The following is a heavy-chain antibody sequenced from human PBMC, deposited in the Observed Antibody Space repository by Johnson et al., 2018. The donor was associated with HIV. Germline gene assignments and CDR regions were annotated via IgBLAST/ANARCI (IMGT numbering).Heavy chain of an antibody. J-gene: IGHJ3*02. CDR2: IYSGGGT. CDR3: ARGNYYGSGSYGAFDI. CDR1: GFTVSSNY. Sequence: VQLVESGGGLVQPGGSLRLSCGASGFTVSSNYMSWVRQAPGKGLEWVSVIYSGGGTYYEDSVKGRFTISRDNSKNTLYLQMNSLRAEDTALYYCARGNYYGSGSYGAFDIWGQGTMVTVSS. V-gene: IGHV3-66*01. D-gene: IGHD3-10*01.